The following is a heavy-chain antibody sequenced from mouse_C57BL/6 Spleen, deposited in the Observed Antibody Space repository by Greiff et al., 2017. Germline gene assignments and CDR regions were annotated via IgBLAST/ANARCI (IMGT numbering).Heavy chain of an antibody. CDR1: GYTFTSYW. J-gene: IGHJ1*03. D-gene: IGHD2-4*01. CDR2: IYPGSGST. Sequence: QVQLQQPGAELVKPGASVKMSCKASGYTFTSYWITWVKQKPGQGLEWIGDIYPGSGSTNYNVKFKSKATLTVDTSSSTAYMQLSSLTSEDSAVYYCARRGYYDYDGYFDVWGTGTTVTVSS. V-gene: IGHV1-55*01. CDR3: ARRGYYDYDGYFDV.